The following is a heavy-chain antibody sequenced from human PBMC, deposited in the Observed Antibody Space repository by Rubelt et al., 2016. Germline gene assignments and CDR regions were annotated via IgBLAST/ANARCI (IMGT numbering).Heavy chain of an antibody. CDR1: GGSISSSSYY. CDR2: INHSGST. J-gene: IGHJ4*02. CDR3: ASIPTDQNSSGYYVDY. V-gene: IGHV4-39*07. Sequence: QLQLQESGPGLVKPSETLSLTCTVSGGSISSSSYYWGWIRQPPGKGLEWIGEINHSGSTNYNPSFKSRVTISVDTSKNQFSLKLSSLTAADTAVYYCASIPTDQNSSGYYVDYWGQGTLVTVSS. D-gene: IGHD3-22*01.